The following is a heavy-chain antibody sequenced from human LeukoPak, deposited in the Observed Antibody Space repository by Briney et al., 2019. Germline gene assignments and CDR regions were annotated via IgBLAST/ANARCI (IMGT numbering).Heavy chain of an antibody. CDR1: GGSISSNAYY. CDR2: IYSSVST. D-gene: IGHD1-26*01. CDR3: AYSGSYGHLGY. J-gene: IGHJ4*02. V-gene: IGHV4-39*01. Sequence: PTETLSLTCTVSGGSISSNAYYWAWIRQPPGKGLEWIGSIYSSVSTYYNPSLKSRVTISVDTSKNQFSLRLSSVTAADTALYYCAYSGSYGHLGYWGQGIPVTVSS.